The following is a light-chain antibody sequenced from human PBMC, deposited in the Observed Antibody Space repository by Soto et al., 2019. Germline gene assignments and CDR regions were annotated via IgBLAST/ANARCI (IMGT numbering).Light chain of an antibody. V-gene: IGKV2-28*01. Sequence: DIVMTQSPLSLPVTPGEPASISCRSSQSLLHSNGYNYLDWYPQKPGQSPQLLIYLGSNRASGVPDRFSGSGSGTDFTLSISTVEAGDVGVYYCMQALQAPITFGQGTRLEIK. CDR2: LGS. J-gene: IGKJ5*01. CDR1: QSLLHSNGYNY. CDR3: MQALQAPIT.